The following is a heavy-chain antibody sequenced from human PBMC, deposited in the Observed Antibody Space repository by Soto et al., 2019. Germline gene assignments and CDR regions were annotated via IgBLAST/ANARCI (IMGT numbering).Heavy chain of an antibody. V-gene: IGHV1-18*01. CDR3: ARDLLNSPICIDFWSGYYHGLYMAV. CDR1: GYTFTSYG. Sequence: ASVKVSCKASGYTFTSYGISWVRQAPGQGLEWMGWISAYNGNTNYAQKLQGRVTMTTDTSTSTAYMELRSLRSDDTAVYYCARDLLNSPICIDFWSGYYHGLYMAVWGKGTTVTVSS. CDR2: ISAYNGNT. J-gene: IGHJ6*03. D-gene: IGHD3-3*01.